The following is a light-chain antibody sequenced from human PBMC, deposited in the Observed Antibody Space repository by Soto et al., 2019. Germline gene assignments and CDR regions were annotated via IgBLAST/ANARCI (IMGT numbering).Light chain of an antibody. CDR1: SSDVGGYNY. J-gene: IGLJ1*01. V-gene: IGLV2-14*01. Sequence: SVLSQPASVSVSLGRSITISSNGTSSDVGGYNYVSWYQQHPGKAPKLMIYDVNNRPSGVSDRFSGSKSGNTVSLTISGLQAEDEAGYYCGSYTSSRIYVFGAGTKVTVL. CDR2: DVN. CDR3: GSYTSSRIYV.